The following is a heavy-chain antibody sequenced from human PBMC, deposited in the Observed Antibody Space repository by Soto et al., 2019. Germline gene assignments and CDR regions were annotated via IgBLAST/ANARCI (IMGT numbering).Heavy chain of an antibody. D-gene: IGHD2-15*01. CDR1: GFTFSMYS. CDR2: IPQDAIDG. CDR3: ARDHLILPAHDFFYGSDV. Sequence: GGSLRLSCEVSGFTFSMYSMSWVRQSPGKGLEWVAKIPQDAIDGHYADSVKGRFTISRDNGKNSLYLQLNNLRAEDTAVYYCARDHLILPAHDFFYGSDVWGRGATVTVSS. J-gene: IGHJ6*02. V-gene: IGHV3-7*03.